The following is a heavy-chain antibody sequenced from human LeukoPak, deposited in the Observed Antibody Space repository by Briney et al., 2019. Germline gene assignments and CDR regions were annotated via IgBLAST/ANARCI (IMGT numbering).Heavy chain of an antibody. CDR3: AKERVVVADYFEN. V-gene: IGHV3-30*18. J-gene: IGHJ4*02. D-gene: IGHD2-15*01. Sequence: GGSLRLSCAASGFTFSSYGIHWVRQAPGKGLEWVAVISYDGTNKYYADSVKGRFTISRDNSKKTLYLQMNSLRAEDTGVYYCAKERVVVADYFENWGQGTLVTVSS. CDR1: GFTFSSYG. CDR2: ISYDGTNK.